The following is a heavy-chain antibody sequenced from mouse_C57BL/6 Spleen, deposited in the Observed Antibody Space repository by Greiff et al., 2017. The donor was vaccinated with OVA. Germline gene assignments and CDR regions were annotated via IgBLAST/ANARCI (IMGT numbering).Heavy chain of an antibody. Sequence: EVQLVESGPELVKPGASVKIPCKASGYTFTDYNMDWVKQSHGKSLEWIGDINPNNGGTIYNQKFKGKATLTVDKSSSTAYMELRSLTSEDTAVYYCARSPLYGSLYFDVWGTGTTVTVSS. CDR3: ARSPLYGSLYFDV. CDR1: GYTFTDYN. CDR2: INPNNGGT. D-gene: IGHD1-1*01. V-gene: IGHV1-18*01. J-gene: IGHJ1*03.